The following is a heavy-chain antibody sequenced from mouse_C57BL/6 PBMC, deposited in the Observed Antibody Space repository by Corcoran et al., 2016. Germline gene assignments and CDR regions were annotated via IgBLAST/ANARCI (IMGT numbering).Heavy chain of an antibody. Sequence: QIQLVQSGPALKKTGETVKISCKASGYTFTTYGMSWVKQAPGKGLKWMGWINTYSGVPTYADDFKGRFAFSLETSASTAYLQINNLKNEDTATYFVARVGIYYGSSYYVDYWGQGTTLTVSS. D-gene: IGHD1-1*01. CDR3: ARVGIYYGSSYYVDY. CDR1: GYTFTTYG. V-gene: IGHV9-3*01. CDR2: INTYSGVP. J-gene: IGHJ2*01.